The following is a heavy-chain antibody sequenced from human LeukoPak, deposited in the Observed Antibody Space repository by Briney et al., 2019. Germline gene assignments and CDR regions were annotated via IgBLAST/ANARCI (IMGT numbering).Heavy chain of an antibody. V-gene: IGHV3-30-3*01. CDR3: ARGVTAGLFDY. Sequence: PGGSLRLSCAASGFTFSSYAMHWVPRAPGKGLEWVAVISYDGSNKYYADSVKGRFTISRDNSKNTLYLQMNSLRAEDTAVYYCARGVTAGLFDYWGQGTLVTVSS. J-gene: IGHJ4*02. CDR2: ISYDGSNK. CDR1: GFTFSSYA. D-gene: IGHD2-2*01.